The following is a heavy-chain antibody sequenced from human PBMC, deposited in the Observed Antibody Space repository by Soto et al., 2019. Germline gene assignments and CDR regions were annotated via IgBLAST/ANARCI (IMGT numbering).Heavy chain of an antibody. V-gene: IGHV5-51*01. Sequence: GESLKLSCQVSGDSFTRYWIAWVRQMPGNGLEWMGTIYPGDSDTRYSPSFQGQVTISADKSTSTVYLQWSTLKASDTAMFYCATRWGNCFDPWGQGTQVTVAS. D-gene: IGHD1-26*01. J-gene: IGHJ5*02. CDR3: ATRWGNCFDP. CDR1: GDSFTRYW. CDR2: IYPGDSDT.